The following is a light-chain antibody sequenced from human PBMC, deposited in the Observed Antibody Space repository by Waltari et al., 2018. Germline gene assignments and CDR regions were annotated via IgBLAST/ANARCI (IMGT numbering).Light chain of an antibody. CDR1: QSVGSY. CDR3: QHRSNWPPIFT. J-gene: IGKJ3*01. Sequence: EIVLTQSPATLSLSPGERATLSCRASQSVGSYLAWYQQKPDQAPRLLIYDASKRATGTPARFSGSGSGTDFSLSISSLEPEDFGVYYCQHRSNWPPIFTFGPGTKVDIK. CDR2: DAS. V-gene: IGKV3-11*01.